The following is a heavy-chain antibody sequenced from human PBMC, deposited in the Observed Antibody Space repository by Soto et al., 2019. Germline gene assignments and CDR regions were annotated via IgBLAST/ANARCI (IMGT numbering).Heavy chain of an antibody. D-gene: IGHD6-6*01. Sequence: SDTLSLTCAVYGGSFSGYYWTWIRQPPGTGLEWIGYISHSGSTYYNPSLKSRVTISVDRSKNQFSLKLSSVTAADTAVYYCASGSHVPHYWGQGTLVTVSS. V-gene: IGHV4-34*01. J-gene: IGHJ4*02. CDR3: ASGSHVPHY. CDR2: ISHSGST. CDR1: GGSFSGYY.